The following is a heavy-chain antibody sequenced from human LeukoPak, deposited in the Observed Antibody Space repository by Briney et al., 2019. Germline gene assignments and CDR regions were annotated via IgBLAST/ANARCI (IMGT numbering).Heavy chain of an antibody. J-gene: IGHJ4*02. D-gene: IGHD2-8*01. CDR1: GYSENFYG. CDR2: ISAQHGQT. V-gene: IGHV1-18*01. Sequence: ASVKVSCKTSGYSENFYGITWVRQVAGQGLEWMGWISAQHGQTEYAPNSQDRVTMTTDTYTNTDYMELRSLRSDDTAVYYCAGSLGYCTSNVCYLKYWGQGTLVTVSS. CDR3: AGSLGYCTSNVCYLKY.